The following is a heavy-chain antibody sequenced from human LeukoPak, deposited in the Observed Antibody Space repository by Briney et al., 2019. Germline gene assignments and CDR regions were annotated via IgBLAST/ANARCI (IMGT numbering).Heavy chain of an antibody. J-gene: IGHJ4*02. CDR1: GGSISNGGYY. Sequence: SETLSLTCTVSGGSISNGGYYWSWIRQHPGKGLEWIGYIYYSGSTYYNPSLKSRVTMSVDTSKNQFSLKLSSVTAADTAVYYCASYGSGAFLYWGQGTLLTVSS. V-gene: IGHV4-31*03. CDR2: IYYSGST. CDR3: ASYGSGAFLY. D-gene: IGHD3-10*01.